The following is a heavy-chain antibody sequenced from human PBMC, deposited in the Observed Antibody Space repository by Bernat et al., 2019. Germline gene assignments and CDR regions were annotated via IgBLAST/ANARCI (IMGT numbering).Heavy chain of an antibody. CDR2: IKQDGSEE. CDR3: ASEWLRFTPLDP. D-gene: IGHD5-12*01. V-gene: IGHV3-7*01. Sequence: EVQLVESGGGLVQPGGFLRLSCAASGFTFSRFWMSLVRQPPGKGLEWVANIKQDGSEEHYVDSVKGRYTSCRGKGKNSLLRQMNSLRAEDTAVYYCASEWLRFTPLDPWGQGTLVTVSS. CDR1: GFTFSRFW. J-gene: IGHJ5*02.